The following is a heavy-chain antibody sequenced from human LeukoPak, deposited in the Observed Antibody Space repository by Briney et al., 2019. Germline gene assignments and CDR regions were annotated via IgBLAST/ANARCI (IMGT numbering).Heavy chain of an antibody. V-gene: IGHV3-30-3*01. CDR3: ARGGSYYLYYFDY. J-gene: IGHJ4*02. CDR2: ISYDGSNK. CDR1: GFTFSNYA. D-gene: IGHD1-26*01. Sequence: PGGSLRLSCAASGFTFSNYAIHWVRQAPGKGLEWVAVISYDGSNKYYADSVKGRFTISRDNAKNSLSLQMNSLRAEDTAVYYCARGGSYYLYYFDYWGQGTLVTVSS.